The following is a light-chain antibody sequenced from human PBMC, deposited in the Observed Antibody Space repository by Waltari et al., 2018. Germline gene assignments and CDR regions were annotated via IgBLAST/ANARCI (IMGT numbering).Light chain of an antibody. Sequence: DIQMTQSPSSLSASVGDRVTINCRASQSISSYLNWYQQKPGKAPKLLIYAASSLESGVPSRFSCSGSGTDFTLTISSLQPEDFATYYCQQTYSTPFTFGPGTKVDIK. CDR3: QQTYSTPFT. CDR2: AAS. J-gene: IGKJ3*01. V-gene: IGKV1-39*01. CDR1: QSISSY.